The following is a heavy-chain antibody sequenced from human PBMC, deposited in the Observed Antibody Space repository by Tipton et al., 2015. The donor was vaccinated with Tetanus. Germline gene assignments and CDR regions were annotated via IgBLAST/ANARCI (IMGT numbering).Heavy chain of an antibody. CDR3: TRDSHPTTGIIPS. Sequence: SLRLSCAASGFTVTGNYMSWVRQAPGKGLEWVSVIYSGGDTYYADSVKGRFTISRDNSKNTLYLQMNSLRVEDTAVYYCTRDSHPTTGIIPSWGQGTLVTVSP. V-gene: IGHV3-53*01. CDR1: GFTVTGNY. J-gene: IGHJ5*02. D-gene: IGHD4-23*01. CDR2: IYSGGDT.